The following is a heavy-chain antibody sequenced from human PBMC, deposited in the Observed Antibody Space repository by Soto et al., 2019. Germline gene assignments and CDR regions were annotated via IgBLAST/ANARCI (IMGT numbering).Heavy chain of an antibody. D-gene: IGHD5-12*01. CDR3: SRRYSGYDFDY. CDR1: GGTFSGYY. J-gene: IGHJ4*02. CDR2: INHSGST. Sequence: QVQLQQWGAGLLKPSETLSLTCAVYGGTFSGYYWSWIRQPPGKGLEWIGEINHSGSTNYNPSLRRRGTISVGTSKIRFSLKLSSVTAADTAVYYCSRRYSGYDFDYGGQGTLVTVSS. V-gene: IGHV4-34*01.